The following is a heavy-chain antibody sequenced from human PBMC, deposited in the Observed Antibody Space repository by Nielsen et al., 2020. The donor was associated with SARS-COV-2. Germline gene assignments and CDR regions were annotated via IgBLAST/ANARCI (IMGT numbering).Heavy chain of an antibody. J-gene: IGHJ4*02. Sequence: ETLSLTCTVSGGSISSYYWSWVRQAPGKGLEWVANIKQDGSEKYYVDSVKGRFTISRDNAKNSLYLQMNSLRAEDTAVYYCARSDILTGYYTYYFDYWGQGTLVTVSS. V-gene: IGHV3-7*03. CDR2: IKQDGSEK. D-gene: IGHD3-9*01. CDR3: ARSDILTGYYTYYFDY. CDR1: GGSISSYY.